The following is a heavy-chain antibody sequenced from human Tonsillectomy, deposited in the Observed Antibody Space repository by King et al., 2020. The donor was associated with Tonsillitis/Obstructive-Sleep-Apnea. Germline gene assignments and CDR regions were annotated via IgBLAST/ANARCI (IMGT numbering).Heavy chain of an antibody. CDR3: ARDNGGGSAFDI. V-gene: IGHV4-34*01. Sequence: QVQLQQWGAGLLKPSETLSLTCGVYGGSFSGYYWSWIRQPPGKGQEWIGEISHSGSTNYNPSLKSRVTISVDTSKNHFSLNLSSVTAADTAVYYCARDNGGGSAFDIWGQGTMVTVSS. CDR1: GGSFSGYY. CDR2: ISHSGST. J-gene: IGHJ3*02. D-gene: IGHD3-16*01.